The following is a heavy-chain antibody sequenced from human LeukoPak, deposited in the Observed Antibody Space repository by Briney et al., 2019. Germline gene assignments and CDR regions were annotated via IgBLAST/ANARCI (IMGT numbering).Heavy chain of an antibody. D-gene: IGHD3-10*01. V-gene: IGHV3-23*01. CDR3: ARGLGYGWFDP. Sequence: PGGSLRLSCAASGFTFSSYAMSWVRQAPWKELEWVSAISGSGGSTYYADSVKGRFTISRDDSKNTLYLQMNSLRAEDTAVYYCARGLGYGWFDPWGQGTLVTVSS. J-gene: IGHJ5*02. CDR2: ISGSGGST. CDR1: GFTFSSYA.